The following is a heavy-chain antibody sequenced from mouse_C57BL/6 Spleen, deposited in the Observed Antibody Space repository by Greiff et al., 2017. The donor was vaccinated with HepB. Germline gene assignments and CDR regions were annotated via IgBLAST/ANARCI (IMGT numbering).Heavy chain of an antibody. CDR1: GFTFSSYA. D-gene: IGHD2-2*01. CDR2: ISDGGSYT. Sequence: EVQLQESGGGLVKPGGSLKLSCAASGFTFSSYAMSWVRQTPEKRLEWVATISDGGSYTYYPDNVKGRFTISRDNAKNNLYLQMSHLKSEDTAMYYCARDEEGYDVFAYWGQGTLVTVSA. CDR3: ARDEEGYDVFAY. V-gene: IGHV5-4*01. J-gene: IGHJ3*01.